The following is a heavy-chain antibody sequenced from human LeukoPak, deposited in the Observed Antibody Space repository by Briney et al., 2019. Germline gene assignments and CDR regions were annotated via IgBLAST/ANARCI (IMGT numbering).Heavy chain of an antibody. CDR1: GFTFSSYW. V-gene: IGHV3-7*01. Sequence: GGSLRLSCAASGFTFSSYWMSWVRQAPGKGLEWVANVKQDGSEKKYVDSVKGRFTISRDNAKNSLYLQMNSLRAEDTAVYYCARYHYGDHPFDPWGQGTLVTVSS. D-gene: IGHD4-17*01. J-gene: IGHJ5*02. CDR2: VKQDGSEK. CDR3: ARYHYGDHPFDP.